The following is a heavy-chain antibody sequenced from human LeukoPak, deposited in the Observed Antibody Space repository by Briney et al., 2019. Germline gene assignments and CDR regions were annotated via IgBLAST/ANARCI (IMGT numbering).Heavy chain of an antibody. CDR2: IYHSGST. Sequence: TSETLSLTCAVSGYSISSGYYWGWIRQPPGKGLEWIGSIYHSGSTYYNPSLKSRVTISVDTSKNQFSLKLSSVTAADTAVYYCARHTRDIFGVGGVDYWGQGTLVTVSS. CDR1: GYSISSGYY. V-gene: IGHV4-38-2*01. D-gene: IGHD3-3*01. CDR3: ARHTRDIFGVGGVDY. J-gene: IGHJ4*02.